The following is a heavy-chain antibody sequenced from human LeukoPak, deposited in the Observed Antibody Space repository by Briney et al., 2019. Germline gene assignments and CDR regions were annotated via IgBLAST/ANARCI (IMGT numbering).Heavy chain of an antibody. CDR1: GITFSGYS. D-gene: IGHD3-22*01. CDR2: FGTRSTSI. Sequence: GGSLRLSCTASGITFSGYSMNWIRQAPGKGLEWVSSFGTRSTSIYHAGSVKGRFAISRDNAKNSLYLQMNSLRAEDTALYYCAREVSEGFDFWGQGTLVTVSS. J-gene: IGHJ4*02. CDR3: AREVSEGFDF. V-gene: IGHV3-21*01.